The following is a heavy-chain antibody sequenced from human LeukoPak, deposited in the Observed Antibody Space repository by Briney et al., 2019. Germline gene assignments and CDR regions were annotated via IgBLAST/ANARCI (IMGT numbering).Heavy chain of an antibody. D-gene: IGHD5-12*01. CDR2: INHSGST. V-gene: IGHV4-34*01. J-gene: IGHJ4*02. Sequence: SETLSLTCAVSGGSFSDFYWTCIRQTPGKGLEWIGEINHSGSTNYNPSLKSRVTLSVDTSKNQFSLELTSMTAADTAVYYCARGQTPVRWLRYVYWGQGTLVTVSS. CDR1: GGSFSDFY. CDR3: ARGQTPVRWLRYVY.